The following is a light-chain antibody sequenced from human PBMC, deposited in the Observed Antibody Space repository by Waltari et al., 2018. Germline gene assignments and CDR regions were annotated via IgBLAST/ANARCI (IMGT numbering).Light chain of an antibody. Sequence: QSVLTQPPSVSGAPGQRVTISCSGSRPNIGAGDDVYWYQQLPGTAPKLLISDGDSRASGVPDRFSASKSGSSASLAISGLQAEDEADYYCQSYDTNLRAVFGGGTRLTVL. CDR1: RPNIGAGDD. CDR3: QSYDTNLRAV. CDR2: DGD. V-gene: IGLV1-40*01. J-gene: IGLJ3*02.